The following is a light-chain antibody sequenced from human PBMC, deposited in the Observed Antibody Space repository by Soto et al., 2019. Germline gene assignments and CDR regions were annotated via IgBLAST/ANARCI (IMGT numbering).Light chain of an antibody. Sequence: QSALTQPASVSGSPGQSITISCTGTSSDVGGYNYVSWYQQHPGNTPRLMIYEVNNWPSGVPNRFSGSKSGNTASLTISGLQAEDEADYYCSSKTSSRTPFVFGTGTKVTVL. V-gene: IGLV2-14*01. CDR2: EVN. CDR3: SSKTSSRTPFV. CDR1: SSDVGGYNY. J-gene: IGLJ1*01.